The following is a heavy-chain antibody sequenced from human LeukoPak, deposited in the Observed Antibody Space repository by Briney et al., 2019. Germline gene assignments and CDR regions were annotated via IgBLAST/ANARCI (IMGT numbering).Heavy chain of an antibody. CDR2: IFGSGSS. CDR3: ARGTDMTPISGYYSFVY. CDR1: GGSISDYY. D-gene: IGHD5-12*01. V-gene: IGHV4-59*12. Sequence: MTSETLSLTCTVSGGSISDYYWSWIRQPPGKGLEWIGWIFGSGSSNYNPSLKSRLTISVDTSKNQFSLKLTSATAADTAVYYCARGTDMTPISGYYSFVYWGQGTLVSVSS. J-gene: IGHJ4*02.